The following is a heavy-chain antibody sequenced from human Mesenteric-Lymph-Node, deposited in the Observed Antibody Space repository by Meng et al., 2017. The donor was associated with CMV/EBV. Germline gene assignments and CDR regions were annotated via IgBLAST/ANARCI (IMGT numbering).Heavy chain of an antibody. Sequence: GESLKISCAASGFTFSTYSMNWVRRAPGKGLEWVANIKQDGSEKYYVDSVKGRFTISRDNSKNTLYLQMNSLRAEDTAVYYCARDPCSSTSCGIDYWGQGILVTVSS. CDR1: GFTFSTYS. CDR2: IKQDGSEK. CDR3: ARDPCSSTSCGIDY. J-gene: IGHJ4*02. D-gene: IGHD2-2*01. V-gene: IGHV3-7*01.